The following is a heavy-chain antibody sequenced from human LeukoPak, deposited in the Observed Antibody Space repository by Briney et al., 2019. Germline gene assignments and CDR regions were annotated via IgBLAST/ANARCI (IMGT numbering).Heavy chain of an antibody. CDR2: INPNSGGT. D-gene: IGHD2-21*01. CDR1: GYTFTGYY. Sequence: SVKVSCKASGYTFTGYYMHWVRQAPGQGLEWMGWINPNSGGTNYAQKFQGRVTMTRDTSISTAYMELSRLRSDDTAVYYCARDIPYCGGDCYSFDYWGQGTLVTVSS. CDR3: ARDIPYCGGDCYSFDY. V-gene: IGHV1-2*02. J-gene: IGHJ4*02.